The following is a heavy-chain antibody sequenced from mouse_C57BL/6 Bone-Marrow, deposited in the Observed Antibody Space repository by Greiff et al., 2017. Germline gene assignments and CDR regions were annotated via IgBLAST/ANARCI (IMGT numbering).Heavy chain of an antibody. D-gene: IGHD2-14*01. J-gene: IGHJ2*01. Sequence: VQLQQPGAELVMPGASVKLSCKASGYTFPSYWMHWVKQRPGQGLEWIGEIDPSDSYTNYNQKFKGKSTLTVDKSSSTAYMQLSSLTSEDSAVYYCAREDRPGGYFDYWGQGTTLTVSS. CDR2: IDPSDSYT. V-gene: IGHV1-69*01. CDR1: GYTFPSYW. CDR3: AREDRPGGYFDY.